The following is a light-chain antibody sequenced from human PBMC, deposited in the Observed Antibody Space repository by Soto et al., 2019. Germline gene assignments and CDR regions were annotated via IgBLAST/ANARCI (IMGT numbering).Light chain of an antibody. CDR1: QSVSSSY. V-gene: IGKV3-20*01. CDR3: HQYDSSPLT. Sequence: EIVLTQSPGTLSLSPGERATLSCRASQSVSSSYLAWYQQIPDQAPMILIYGASSRATGIPDRFSGSWSGTDFTLTISRLEPEDFAVYYCHQYDSSPLTFGGGTKVEIK. CDR2: GAS. J-gene: IGKJ4*01.